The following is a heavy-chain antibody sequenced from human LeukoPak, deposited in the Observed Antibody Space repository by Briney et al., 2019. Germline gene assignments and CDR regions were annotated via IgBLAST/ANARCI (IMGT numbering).Heavy chain of an antibody. CDR1: GFIFSGFF. J-gene: IGHJ4*02. D-gene: IGHD3-22*01. CDR3: ASTTYYYDSSGYYPIDY. Sequence: GGSLRLSCAASGFIFSGFFMIWIRQAPGKGLEWVSYISSSGSTMYYADSVKGRFTISRDNAKNSLYLQMNSLRAEDTAVYYCASTTYYYDSSGYYPIDYWGQGTLVTVSS. CDR2: ISSSGSTM. V-gene: IGHV3-11*01.